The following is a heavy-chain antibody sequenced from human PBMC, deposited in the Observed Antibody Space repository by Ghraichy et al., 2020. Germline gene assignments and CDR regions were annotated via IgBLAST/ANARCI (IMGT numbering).Heavy chain of an antibody. D-gene: IGHD2-8*01. CDR3: ARGYIVLMVYVKGWFDP. Sequence: SETLSLTCAVYGGSFSGYYWSWIRQPPGKGLEWIGEINHSGSTNYNPSLKSRVTISVDTSKNQFSLKLSSVTAADTAVYYCARGYIVLMVYVKGWFDPWGQVTLVTVSS. V-gene: IGHV4-34*01. J-gene: IGHJ5*02. CDR2: INHSGST. CDR1: GGSFSGYY.